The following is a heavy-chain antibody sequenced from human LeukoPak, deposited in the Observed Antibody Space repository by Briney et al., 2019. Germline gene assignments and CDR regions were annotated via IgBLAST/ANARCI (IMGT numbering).Heavy chain of an antibody. J-gene: IGHJ6*03. CDR3: ARVKTGATVTTSHYYCLDV. D-gene: IGHD4-11*01. CDR2: ITSSSSHI. CDR1: GFTFSSYS. Sequence: GGSLRLSCAASGFTFSSYSVDVVRQAPGKGLERVSSITSSSSHIHYADSVKGRFTISRDNAKNSLYLQMNSLRAEDTAVYYWARVKTGATVTTSHYYCLDVWGVGTTVTDSS. V-gene: IGHV3-21*01.